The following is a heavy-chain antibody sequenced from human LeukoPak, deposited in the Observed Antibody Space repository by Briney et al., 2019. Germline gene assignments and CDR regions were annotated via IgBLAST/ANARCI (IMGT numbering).Heavy chain of an antibody. D-gene: IGHD2-15*01. Sequence: SETLSLTCTVSGGSICSYYWSWIRQPPGKGLEWIGYIYTSGSTNYNPSLKSRVTISVDTSKNQFSLKLSSVTAADTAVYYCARLGGGSFGVDYWGQGTLVTVSS. J-gene: IGHJ4*02. V-gene: IGHV4-4*09. CDR2: IYTSGST. CDR3: ARLGGGSFGVDY. CDR1: GGSICSYY.